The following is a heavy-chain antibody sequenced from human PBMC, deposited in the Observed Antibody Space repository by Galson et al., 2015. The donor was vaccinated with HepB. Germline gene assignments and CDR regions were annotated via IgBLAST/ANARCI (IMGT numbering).Heavy chain of an antibody. Sequence: SLRLSCAASGFTFSNAWMSWVRQAPGKGLEWVGRIKSKTDGGTTDYAAPVKGRFTISRDDSKNTLYLQMNSLKTEDTAVYYGTAQYYDILTGYDLGDYWGQGTLVTVSS. J-gene: IGHJ4*02. CDR1: GFTFSNAW. CDR2: IKSKTDGGTT. V-gene: IGHV3-15*01. CDR3: TAQYYDILTGYDLGDY. D-gene: IGHD3-9*01.